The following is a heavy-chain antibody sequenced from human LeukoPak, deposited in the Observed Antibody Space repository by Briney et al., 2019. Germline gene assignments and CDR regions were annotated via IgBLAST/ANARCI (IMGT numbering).Heavy chain of an antibody. CDR3: AELGITMIGGV. J-gene: IGHJ6*04. V-gene: IGHV3-48*03. CDR2: ISSSGSTI. CDR1: GFTFSIYE. D-gene: IGHD3-10*02. Sequence: TGGSLRLSCAASGFTFSIYEMNWVRQAPGKGLEWVSYISSSGSTIYYADSVKGRFTISRDNAKNSLYVQMNRLRAEDTAVYYCAELGITMIGGVWGKGNTVTISS.